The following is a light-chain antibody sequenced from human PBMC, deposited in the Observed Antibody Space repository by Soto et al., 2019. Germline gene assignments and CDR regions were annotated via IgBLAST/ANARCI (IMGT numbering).Light chain of an antibody. J-gene: IGLJ1*01. CDR2: GVT. V-gene: IGLV2-14*01. CDR1: SSDVGGYHY. CDR3: SAYTTRSAV. Sequence: QSALTQPASVSGSPGQSITISCTGTSSDVGGYHYVSWYQQLPGKAPKLMIYGVTKRPSGVSNRFSGSNSDNTASLTISGLQPEDEADYYCSAYTTRSAVFGTGTKVTVL.